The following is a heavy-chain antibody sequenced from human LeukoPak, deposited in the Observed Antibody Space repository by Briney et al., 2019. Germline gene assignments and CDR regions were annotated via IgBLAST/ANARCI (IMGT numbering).Heavy chain of an antibody. V-gene: IGHV4-59*02. Sequence: PSETLSLTCTVSGGSVSSYYWSWIRRPPGRGLEWVAYLSHSGSSDSNPSLTSRVTTLVDTSKNQFSLKLTSVTAADTAVYYCARARYANAWYAFDIWGHGTMVTVSS. CDR1: GGSVSSYY. CDR2: LSHSGSS. D-gene: IGHD2-2*01. CDR3: ARARYANAWYAFDI. J-gene: IGHJ3*02.